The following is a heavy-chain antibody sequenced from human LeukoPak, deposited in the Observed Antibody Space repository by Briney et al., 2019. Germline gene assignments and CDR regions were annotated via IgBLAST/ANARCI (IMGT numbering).Heavy chain of an antibody. V-gene: IGHV4-30-4*01. CDR1: GGSIRSGDFY. D-gene: IGHD1-26*01. J-gene: IGHJ5*02. CDR2: IYYSGST. Sequence: PSETLSLTCTVSGGSIRSGDFYWSWIRQPPGKGLEWIGYIYYSGSTNYKPSLKSRVTISKDTSKNQFSLKLSSVTAADTAVYYCAREGFSGSYPNNWFDPWGQGALVTVSS. CDR3: AREGFSGSYPNNWFDP.